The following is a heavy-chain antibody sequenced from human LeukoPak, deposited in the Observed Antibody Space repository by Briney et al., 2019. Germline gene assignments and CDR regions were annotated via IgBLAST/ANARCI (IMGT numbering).Heavy chain of an antibody. CDR2: LRYDGSTK. D-gene: IGHD2-2*01. Sequence: GGSLRLSCTASGFTFGDYAMSWFRQAPGKGLEWVAFLRYDGSTKYYADSVKGRFTISRDNSKNTLYLQMNSLRPEDTAVYCCANGYEFESWGQGALVTVSS. CDR1: GFTFGDYA. J-gene: IGHJ4*02. CDR3: ANGYEFES. V-gene: IGHV3-30*04.